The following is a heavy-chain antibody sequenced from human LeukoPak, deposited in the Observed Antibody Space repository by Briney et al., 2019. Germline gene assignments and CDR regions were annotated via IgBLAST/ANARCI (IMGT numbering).Heavy chain of an antibody. CDR1: GFTFSSYW. V-gene: IGHV3-7*01. CDR3: GRRGSYLDY. CDR2: IKEDGSEK. Sequence: GGSLRLSCAASGFTFSSYWMNWVRQAPGRGLEGVATIKEDGSEKYYVDAVKGRFTISRDNAKNSLYLQLNSMRAEDTAVYYCGRRGSYLDYWGQGTLVTVSS. J-gene: IGHJ4*02. D-gene: IGHD1-26*01.